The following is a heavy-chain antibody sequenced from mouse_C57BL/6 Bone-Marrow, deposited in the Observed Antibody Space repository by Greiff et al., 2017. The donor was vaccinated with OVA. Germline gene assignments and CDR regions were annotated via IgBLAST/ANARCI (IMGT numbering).Heavy chain of an antibody. J-gene: IGHJ2*01. Sequence: QVQLQQPGAELVKPGASVKMSCKASGYTFTSYWITWVKQRPGQGLEWIGDIYPGSGSTNYNEKFKSKATLTVDPSSNTAYMQLSSLTSEDSAGYYCARRGRRDYWGQGTTLTVSS. V-gene: IGHV1-55*01. CDR1: GYTFTSYW. CDR3: ARRGRRDY. CDR2: IYPGSGST. D-gene: IGHD2-12*01.